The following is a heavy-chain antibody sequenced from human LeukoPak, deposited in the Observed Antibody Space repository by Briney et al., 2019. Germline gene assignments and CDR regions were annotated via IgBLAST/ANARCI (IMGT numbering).Heavy chain of an antibody. V-gene: IGHV4-59*01. CDR1: GGSISSYY. D-gene: IGHD5-18*01. CDR2: IYYSGST. Sequence: PSETLSLTCTVSGGSISSYYWSWIRQPPGKGLEWIGYIYYSGSTNYKSSLKSRVTISVDTSKNQFSLKLSSVTAADTAVYYCARTTEGGYTYGYFYYYYMDVWGKGTTVTISS. J-gene: IGHJ6*03. CDR3: ARTTEGGYTYGYFYYYYMDV.